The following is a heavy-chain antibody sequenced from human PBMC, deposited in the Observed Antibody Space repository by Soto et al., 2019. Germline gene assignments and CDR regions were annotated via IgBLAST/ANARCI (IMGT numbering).Heavy chain of an antibody. D-gene: IGHD3-22*01. CDR3: ARVDYYDSSGPGDAFDI. Sequence: SETLSLTCTVAGGSISSYYWSWIRQPPGKGLEWIEYIYYSGSTNYNPSLKSRVTISVDTSKNQFSLKLSSVTAADTAVYYCARVDYYDSSGPGDAFDIWGQGTMVTVSS. CDR2: IYYSGST. J-gene: IGHJ3*02. CDR1: GGSISSYY. V-gene: IGHV4-59*01.